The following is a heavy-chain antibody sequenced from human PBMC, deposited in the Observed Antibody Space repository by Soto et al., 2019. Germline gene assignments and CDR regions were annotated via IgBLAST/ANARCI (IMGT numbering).Heavy chain of an antibody. CDR1: GFTVSSNY. Sequence: HPGGSLRLSCAASGFTVSSNYMSWVRQAPGKGLEWVSVIYSGGSTYYADSVKGRFTISRDNSKNTLYLQMNSLRAEDTAVYYCASGVSSSFVAFDIWGQGTMVTVSS. V-gene: IGHV3-66*01. CDR2: IYSGGST. CDR3: ASGVSSSFVAFDI. D-gene: IGHD6-6*01. J-gene: IGHJ3*02.